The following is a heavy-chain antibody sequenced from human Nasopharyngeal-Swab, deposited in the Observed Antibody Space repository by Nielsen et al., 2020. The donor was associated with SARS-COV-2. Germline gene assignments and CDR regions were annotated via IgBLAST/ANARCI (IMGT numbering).Heavy chain of an antibody. CDR2: IYYSGSA. V-gene: IGHV4-39*07. J-gene: IGHJ4*02. Sequence: WICQPPGKGLEWIGNIYYSGSAYYNPSLKSRVTISVDTSKNQFSLNLISVTAADAAVYYCARVGRVIGYWGQGTLVTVSS. CDR3: ARVGRVIGY. D-gene: IGHD1-14*01.